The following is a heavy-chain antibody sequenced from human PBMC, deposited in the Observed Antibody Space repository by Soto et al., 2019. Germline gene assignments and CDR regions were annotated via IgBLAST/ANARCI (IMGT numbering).Heavy chain of an antibody. CDR3: AKQFRLNDY. V-gene: IGHV3-23*01. D-gene: IGHD2-21*01. Sequence: SLRLSCAASGFTFSNYGMTWVRQAPGKGLEWVSGITNTGGGTYYADSVKGRFTISRDNSKNTLYLQMNTLRAEDTAIYYCAKQFRLNDYWGQGTLVTVSS. CDR2: ITNTGGGT. CDR1: GFTFSNYG. J-gene: IGHJ4*02.